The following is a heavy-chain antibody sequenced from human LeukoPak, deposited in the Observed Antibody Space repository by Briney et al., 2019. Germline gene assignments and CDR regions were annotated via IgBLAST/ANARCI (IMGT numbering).Heavy chain of an antibody. CDR2: ISYDGSDK. CDR1: GFTFSSYA. CDR3: ARGGSSSSWYYYFDY. V-gene: IGHV3-30-3*01. J-gene: IGHJ4*02. D-gene: IGHD6-13*01. Sequence: GGSLRLSCAASGFTFSSYAMSWVRQAPGKGLEWVALISYDGSDKYYADSVKGRFTISRDNSNNTLYLQMNSLRTEDTAVYYCARGGSSSSWYYYFDYWGQGTLVTVSS.